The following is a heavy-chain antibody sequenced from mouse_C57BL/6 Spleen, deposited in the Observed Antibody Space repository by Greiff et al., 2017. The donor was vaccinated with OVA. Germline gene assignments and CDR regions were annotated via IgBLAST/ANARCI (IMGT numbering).Heavy chain of an antibody. J-gene: IGHJ1*03. D-gene: IGHD1-1*01. CDR2: ISDGGSYT. CDR3: ARENSSYVDWYFDV. Sequence: DVHLVESGGGLVKPGGSLKLSCAASGFTFSSYAMSWVRQTPEKRLEWVATISDGGSYTYYPDNVKGRFTISRDNAKNNLYLQMSHLKSEDTAMYYCARENSSYVDWYFDVWGTGTTVTVSS. CDR1: GFTFSSYA. V-gene: IGHV5-4*01.